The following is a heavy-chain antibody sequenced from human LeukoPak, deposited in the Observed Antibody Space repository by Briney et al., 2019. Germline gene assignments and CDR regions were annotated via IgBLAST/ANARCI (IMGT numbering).Heavy chain of an antibody. Sequence: GGSLRLSCAASGFTFSSYGMHWGRQAPGKGLEGVAVIWYDGSNKYYADSVKGRFTISRDNSKNTLYLQMNSLRAEDTAVYYCSKELVWGSYRYYFDYWGQGTLVTVSS. J-gene: IGHJ4*02. CDR3: SKELVWGSYRYYFDY. CDR2: IWYDGSNK. D-gene: IGHD3-16*02. CDR1: GFTFSSYG. V-gene: IGHV3-33*06.